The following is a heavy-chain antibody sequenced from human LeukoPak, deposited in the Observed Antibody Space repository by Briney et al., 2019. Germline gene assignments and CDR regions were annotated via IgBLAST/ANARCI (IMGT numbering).Heavy chain of an antibody. CDR3: ARDYGSTPSHAMDV. Sequence: PGRSLRLSCAASGFTFSSYGMHWGRQAPGKGLGWVAVIWYDGSNKYYADSVKGRFTIPRDNSKNTLYLQMNSLRAEDTAVYYCARDYGSTPSHAMDVWGKGTTVTVSS. D-gene: IGHD3-10*01. CDR1: GFTFSSYG. J-gene: IGHJ6*04. CDR2: IWYDGSNK. V-gene: IGHV3-33*01.